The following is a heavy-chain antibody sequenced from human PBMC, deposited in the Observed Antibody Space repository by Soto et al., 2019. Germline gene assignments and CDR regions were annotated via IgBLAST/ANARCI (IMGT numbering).Heavy chain of an antibody. CDR2: INHSGST. D-gene: IGHD3-10*01. CDR1: GGSFSGYY. CDR3: ARGPYYYGSGSYLGYYYYMDV. J-gene: IGHJ6*03. V-gene: IGHV4-34*01. Sequence: SETLSLTCAVYGGSFSGYYWSWIRQPPGKGLEWFVEINHSGSTNYNPSLKSRVTISVDTSKNQFSLKLSSVTAADTAVYYCARGPYYYGSGSYLGYYYYMDVWGKGTTVTVSS.